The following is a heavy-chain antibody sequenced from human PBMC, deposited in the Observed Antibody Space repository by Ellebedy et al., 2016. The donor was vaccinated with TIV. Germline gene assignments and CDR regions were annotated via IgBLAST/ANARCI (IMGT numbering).Heavy chain of an antibody. CDR3: ARMLVATSNYGMDV. CDR1: GYTIIGYY. D-gene: IGHD5-12*01. V-gene: IGHV1-2*02. CDR2: INPNSGGT. Sequence: ASVKVSCKASGYTIIGYYMHWVRQAPGQGLEWMGWINPNSGGTNYAQNFQGRVTMTRDTSTSTVYMELSSLRSEDTAVYYCARMLVATSNYGMDVWGQGTTVTFSS. J-gene: IGHJ6*02.